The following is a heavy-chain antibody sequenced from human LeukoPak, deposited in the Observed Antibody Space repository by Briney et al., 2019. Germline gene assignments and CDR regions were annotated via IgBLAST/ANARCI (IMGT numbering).Heavy chain of an antibody. CDR3: ARTLTLPNWFDP. J-gene: IGHJ5*02. V-gene: IGHV1-46*01. D-gene: IGHD2-21*02. CDR2: ISPSGGST. CDR1: GYTFTSYY. Sequence: ASVKVSCKASGYTFTSYYLHWVRQAPGQGLEWMGIISPSGGSTSYAQKFQGRVTMTRDTSTSTVYMELSSLRSEDTAVYYCARTLTLPNWFDPWGQGTLVTVSS.